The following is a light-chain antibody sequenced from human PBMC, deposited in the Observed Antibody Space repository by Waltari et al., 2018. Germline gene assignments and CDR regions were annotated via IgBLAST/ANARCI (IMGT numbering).Light chain of an antibody. CDR2: GSS. J-gene: IGKJ3*01. CDR3: QEYGTSHGVT. V-gene: IGKV3-20*01. CDR1: QSIRDIC. Sequence: EIVFTQSPGTLSLSTGDRAHRSCRASQSIRDICLAWYQVTPAQPPRLLIYGSSSRAIDVPDMFSGSVSVTDFTLTISRVEPEDFAVYYCQEYGTSHGVTFGPGTKVDIK.